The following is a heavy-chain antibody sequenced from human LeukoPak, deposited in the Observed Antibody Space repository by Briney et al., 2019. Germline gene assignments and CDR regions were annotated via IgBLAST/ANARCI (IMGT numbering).Heavy chain of an antibody. Sequence: PSETLSLTCTVSGGSISSYYWSWIRQPPGKGLEWIGEINHSGSTNYNPSLKSRVTISVDTSKNQFSLKLSSVTAADTAVYYCAREKRVYSSSWQRWFDIWGQGTMVTVSS. CDR1: GGSISSYY. CDR3: AREKRVYSSSWQRWFDI. D-gene: IGHD6-13*01. V-gene: IGHV4-34*01. J-gene: IGHJ3*02. CDR2: INHSGST.